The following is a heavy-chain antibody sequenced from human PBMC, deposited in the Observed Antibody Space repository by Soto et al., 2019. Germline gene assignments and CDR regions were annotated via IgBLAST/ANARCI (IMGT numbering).Heavy chain of an antibody. J-gene: IGHJ5*01. V-gene: IGHV6-1*01. D-gene: IGHD6-13*01. Sequence: SPTLSLTCAISGDSVSSNSTAWNWIRQSPSRGLEWLGRTYYRSKWYNAYAVSVKSRITIKPQTSNYYSSLQLTPVAPDDTAVYNCARVFGLAAGVNWFDNWGQGTLVTVSS. CDR3: ARVFGLAAGVNWFDN. CDR2: TYYRSKWYN. CDR1: GDSVSSNSTA.